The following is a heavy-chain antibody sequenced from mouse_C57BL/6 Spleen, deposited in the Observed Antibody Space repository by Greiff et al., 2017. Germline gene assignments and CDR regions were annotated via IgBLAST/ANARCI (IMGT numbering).Heavy chain of an antibody. V-gene: IGHV5-17*01. J-gene: IGHJ3*01. CDR2: ISSGSSTI. CDR1: GFTFSDYG. Sequence: EVQLQESGGGLVKPGGSLKLSCAASGFTFSDYGMHWVRQAPEKGLEWVAYISSGSSTIYYAATVKGRFTISRDNAKNTLFLQMTSLRSEDTAMYYCARAEDYYDYVAWFAYWGQGALVTVSA. D-gene: IGHD2-4*01. CDR3: ARAEDYYDYVAWFAY.